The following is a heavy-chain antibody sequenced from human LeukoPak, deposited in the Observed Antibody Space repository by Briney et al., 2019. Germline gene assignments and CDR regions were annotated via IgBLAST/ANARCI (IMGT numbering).Heavy chain of an antibody. CDR3: AKKGDDYDYGMDV. D-gene: IGHD2-21*02. Sequence: GGSLRLSCAASGFTFTSYVMSWVRQAPGKGLEWVSDISGSGGSTYYADSVKGRFTISRDNSKNTLYLQMNSLRAEDTAVYYCAKKGDDYDYGMDVWGQGTTVTVSS. CDR2: ISGSGGST. V-gene: IGHV3-23*01. CDR1: GFTFTSYV. J-gene: IGHJ6*02.